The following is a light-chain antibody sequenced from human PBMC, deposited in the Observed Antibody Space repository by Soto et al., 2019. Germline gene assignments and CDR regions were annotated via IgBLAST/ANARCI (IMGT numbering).Light chain of an antibody. CDR1: QSISTY. CDR3: QQSYSTLSIT. Sequence: DIQMTQSPSSLSASLGDRVTITCRASQSISTYLNWYQQKPGKAPNLLIYAASSLQSGVPSRFSGSGSGTDFTLTISSLQPEDFATYYCQQSYSTLSITFGQGTRLEIK. CDR2: AAS. V-gene: IGKV1-39*01. J-gene: IGKJ5*01.